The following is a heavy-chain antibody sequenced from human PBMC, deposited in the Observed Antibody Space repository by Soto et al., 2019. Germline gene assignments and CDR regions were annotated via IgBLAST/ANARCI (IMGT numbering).Heavy chain of an antibody. J-gene: IGHJ4*02. Sequence: GGSLRLSCAASGFTFSSYGMHWVRQAPGKGLEWVAVIWYDGSNKYYADSVKGRFTISRDNSKNTLYLQMNSLRAEDTAVYYCAKDWAMIVDYEIDYWGQGTLVTVSS. CDR1: GFTFSSYG. D-gene: IGHD3-22*01. CDR3: AKDWAMIVDYEIDY. CDR2: IWYDGSNK. V-gene: IGHV3-30*02.